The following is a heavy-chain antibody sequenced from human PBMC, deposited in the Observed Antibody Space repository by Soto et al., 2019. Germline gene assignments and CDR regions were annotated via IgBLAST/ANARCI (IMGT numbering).Heavy chain of an antibody. D-gene: IGHD3-9*01. CDR1: GFTFTSYG. CDR3: ARDVGLDSDDFFAY. CDR2: IRGDGGQT. J-gene: IGHJ4*02. Sequence: LRLSCTASGFTFTSYGMGRVRQAPGKGLQWVSTIRGDGGQTHYTDSVKGRFSISRDNSKNTVYLQMDSLRAEDTAMYFCARDVGLDSDDFFAYWGQGTQVTVSS. V-gene: IGHV3-23*01.